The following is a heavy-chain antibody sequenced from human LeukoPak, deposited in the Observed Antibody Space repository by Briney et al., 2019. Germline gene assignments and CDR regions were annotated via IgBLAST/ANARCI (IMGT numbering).Heavy chain of an antibody. J-gene: IGHJ4*02. CDR1: GYTFTSYG. D-gene: IGHD5-18*01. V-gene: IGHV1-18*01. CDR2: ISAYNGNT. Sequence: ASVTVSCKASGYTFTSYGISWVRQAPGQGLEWMGWISAYNGNTNYAQKFQGRVTMTRDTSISTAYMELSRLRSDDTAVYYCARGGNTAMVTGSIDYWGQGTLVTVSS. CDR3: ARGGNTAMVTGSIDY.